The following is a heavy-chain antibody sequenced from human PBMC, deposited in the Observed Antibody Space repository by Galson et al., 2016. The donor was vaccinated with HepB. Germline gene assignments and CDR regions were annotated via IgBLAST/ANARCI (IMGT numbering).Heavy chain of an antibody. CDR1: GFTFSSYG. CDR2: IWYDGSNK. D-gene: IGHD3-10*01. Sequence: SLRLSCAASGFTFSSYGIHWVRQAPGKGLEWVAGIWYDGSNKYYADSVKGRFTISRDNSKNTLYLKMKSRHAEDTAMYYCARDQVYAGSGSHYTNWFDPWGQGTLVTVSS. V-gene: IGHV3-33*01. J-gene: IGHJ5*02. CDR3: ARDQVYAGSGSHYTNWFDP.